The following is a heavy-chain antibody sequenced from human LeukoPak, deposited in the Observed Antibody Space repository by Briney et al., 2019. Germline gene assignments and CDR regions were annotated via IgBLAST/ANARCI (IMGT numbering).Heavy chain of an antibody. CDR3: ARQTTYYYYYMDV. V-gene: IGHV1-69*06. J-gene: IGHJ6*03. Sequence: SVKVSCKASGYTFTSYGISWVRQAPGQGLEWMGGIIPIFGTANYAQKFQGRVTITADKSTSTAYMELSSLRSEDTAVYYCARQTTYYYYYMDVWGKGTTVTVSS. D-gene: IGHD4-17*01. CDR2: IIPIFGTA. CDR1: GYTFTSYG.